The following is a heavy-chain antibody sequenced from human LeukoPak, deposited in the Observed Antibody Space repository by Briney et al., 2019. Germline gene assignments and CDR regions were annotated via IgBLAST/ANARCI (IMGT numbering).Heavy chain of an antibody. D-gene: IGHD3-3*01. CDR3: AKDYDFWSGYYTK. J-gene: IGHJ4*02. CDR2: ISGSGGST. CDR1: GFTFSSYA. V-gene: IGHV3-23*01. Sequence: PGGSLRLSCAASGFTFSSYAMSWVRQAPGKGLEWVSAISGSGGSTYYADSVKGRFTISRDNSKNTLYLQMNGLRAEDTAVYYCAKDYDFWSGYYTKWGQGTLVTVSS.